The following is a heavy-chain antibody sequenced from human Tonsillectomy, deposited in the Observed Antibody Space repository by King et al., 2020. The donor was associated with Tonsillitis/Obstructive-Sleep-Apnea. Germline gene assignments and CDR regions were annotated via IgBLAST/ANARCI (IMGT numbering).Heavy chain of an antibody. D-gene: IGHD3-10*01. V-gene: IGHV3-23*04. CDR2: VFGRGGST. CDR1: GFTFSSYA. Sequence: VQLVESGGGLVQPGGSLRRSCAASGFTFSSYAMSWVRQAPGNGLEWVSAVFGRGGSTYHAVSVKGRLTISIDNSKNTLYLQMNSLRAEDTAVYYCAKNEVHYYGSGSYYNLDYWGQGTLVTVSS. J-gene: IGHJ4*02. CDR3: AKNEVHYYGSGSYYNLDY.